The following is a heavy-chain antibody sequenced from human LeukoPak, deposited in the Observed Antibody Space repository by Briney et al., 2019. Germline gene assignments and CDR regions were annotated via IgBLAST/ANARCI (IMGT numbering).Heavy chain of an antibody. J-gene: IGHJ4*02. V-gene: IGHV3-30*18. CDR2: ISYDGNDK. CDR1: GFTFSSYD. Sequence: PGGSLRLSCAASGFTFSSYDMLWVRQAPGKGLEWVAVISYDGNDKHYADSVKGRFTISRDNSKNTLYLQMNSLRVEDTAVYYCAKDQYDYVRGEFDYWGQGTLVTVSS. CDR3: AKDQYDYVRGEFDY. D-gene: IGHD3-16*01.